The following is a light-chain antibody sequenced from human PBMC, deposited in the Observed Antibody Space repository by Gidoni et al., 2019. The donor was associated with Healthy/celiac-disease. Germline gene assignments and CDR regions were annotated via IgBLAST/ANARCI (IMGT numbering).Light chain of an antibody. V-gene: IGKV2-28*01. CDR3: LQDLRTPCT. J-gene: IGKJ1*01. CDR2: LGS. Sequence: DIVMTQSPLSLPVTPGEPASIYCRSSKGLLHSNGYNYLDWYRQKQGQSPQLLIYLGSTRASGFPDRFIGSGSGTDFTLPISSVEAEDVGVYYCLQDLRTPCTFGQGTKVEIK. CDR1: KGLLHSNGYNY.